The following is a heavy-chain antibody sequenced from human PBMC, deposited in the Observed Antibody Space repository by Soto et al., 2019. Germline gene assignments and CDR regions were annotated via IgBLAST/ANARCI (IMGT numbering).Heavy chain of an antibody. D-gene: IGHD1-26*01. CDR3: AKDIVGDTMEGGDFAY. V-gene: IGHV3-23*01. CDR2: ISGSGGST. CDR1: GFTFSSYA. Sequence: GGSLRLSCAASGFTFSSYAMSWVRQAPGKGLEWVSAISGSGGSTYYADSVKGRFTISRDNSKNTLHLQMNSLRAEDTAVYYCAKDIVGDTMEGGDFAYWGQGTLVTVSS. J-gene: IGHJ4*02.